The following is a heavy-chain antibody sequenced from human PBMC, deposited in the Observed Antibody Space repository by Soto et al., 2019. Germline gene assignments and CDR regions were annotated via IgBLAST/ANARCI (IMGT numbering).Heavy chain of an antibody. J-gene: IGHJ6*02. CDR1: GGPLSRGGYS. Sequence: PAEALSLTRAVSGGPLSRGGYSWSWIRQAPEKGLEEIGYIYHSGSTYYNPSLKSRVTISVDSSKNQFSLKLSSVTAADTAVYYCARATRAYDFWGGSFLMDVWGQGTTVTVYS. D-gene: IGHD3-3*01. CDR2: IYHSGST. CDR3: ARATRAYDFWGGSFLMDV. V-gene: IGHV4-30-2*01.